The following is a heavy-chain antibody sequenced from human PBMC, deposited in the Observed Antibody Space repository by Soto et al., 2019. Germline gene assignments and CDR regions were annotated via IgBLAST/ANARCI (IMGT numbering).Heavy chain of an antibody. CDR1: GFSVSRNY. D-gene: IGHD3-10*01. V-gene: IGHV3-66*01. Sequence: GGSLRLSCTVSGFSVSRNYMNWVRQAPGKGLEWVSPIYSGASTGYADSVKGRFTISRDNSKNTLYLQMNSLRTGDTAVYYCARDPFGSESHVPDYWGQGTLVTVSS. CDR2: IYSGAST. CDR3: ARDPFGSESHVPDY. J-gene: IGHJ4*02.